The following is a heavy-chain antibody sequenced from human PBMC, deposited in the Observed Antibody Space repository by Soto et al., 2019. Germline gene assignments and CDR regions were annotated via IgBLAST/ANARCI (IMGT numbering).Heavy chain of an antibody. CDR1: GFTFSSYA. J-gene: IGHJ4*01. Sequence: QVQLVESGGGVVQPGRSLRLSCAASGFTFSSYAMHWVRQAPGKGLEWVAVISYDGSNKYYADSVKGRFTISRDNSKNTLYLQMNGLRADDTAVYYCARDLVPMPPQQQLGYWGQGTLVTVSS. CDR2: ISYDGSNK. CDR3: ARDLVPMPPQQQLGY. D-gene: IGHD6-13*01. V-gene: IGHV3-30-3*01.